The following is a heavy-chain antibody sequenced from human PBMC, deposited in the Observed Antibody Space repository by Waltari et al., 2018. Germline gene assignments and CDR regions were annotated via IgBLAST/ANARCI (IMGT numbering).Heavy chain of an antibody. CDR3: AEGYYYGSGSPENYFDY. CDR2: IRGSGGRT. Sequence: VRQAPGKGLEWVSSIRGSGGRTYYADSVKGRFTISRDNSKNTLYLQMNSLRAEDTAVYYCAEGYYYGSGSPENYFDYWGQGTLVTVSS. V-gene: IGHV3-23*01. D-gene: IGHD3-10*01. J-gene: IGHJ4*02.